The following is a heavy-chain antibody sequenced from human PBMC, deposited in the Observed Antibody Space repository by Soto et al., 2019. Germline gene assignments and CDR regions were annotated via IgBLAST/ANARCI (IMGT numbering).Heavy chain of an antibody. J-gene: IGHJ4*02. CDR1: GGSFSGYY. Sequence: PSETLSLTCAVYGGSFSGYYWSWIRQPPGKGLEWIGEINHSGSTNYNPSLKSRVTISVDTSKNQFSLKLSSVTAADTAVYYCARHYLGLTMINWGQGTLVTVSS. D-gene: IGHD3-22*01. V-gene: IGHV4-34*01. CDR3: ARHYLGLTMIN. CDR2: INHSGST.